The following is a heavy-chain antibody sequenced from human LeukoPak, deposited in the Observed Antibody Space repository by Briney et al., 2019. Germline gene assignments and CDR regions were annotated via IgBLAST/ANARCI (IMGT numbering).Heavy chain of an antibody. CDR1: GYTFTGYS. D-gene: IGHD5-12*01. CDR3: ARVRSGHTAYDGCDY. V-gene: IGHV1-2*02. J-gene: IGHJ4*02. CDR2: INPNSGDT. Sequence: ASVKVSCKASGYTFTGYSVHWVRQAPGQGLEWMGSINPNSGDTNYAQKFQGRVRLTRDTSINTAYMEANSLRSDDTAVFYCARVRSGHTAYDGCDYWGQGTLVTVSS.